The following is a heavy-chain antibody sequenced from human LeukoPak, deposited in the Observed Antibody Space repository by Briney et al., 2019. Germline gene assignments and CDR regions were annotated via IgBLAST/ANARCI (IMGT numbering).Heavy chain of an antibody. CDR1: GFTFSDYY. V-gene: IGHV3-11*01. J-gene: IGHJ3*02. CDR3: ARDARRWLQYDAFDI. Sequence: PGGSLRLSCAASGFTFSDYYMSWIRQAPGKGLEWVSYISSSGGTIYYADSVKGRFTISRDNAKNSPYLQMNSLRAEDTAVYYCARDARRWLQYDAFDIWGQGTMVTVSS. D-gene: IGHD5-24*01. CDR2: ISSSGGTI.